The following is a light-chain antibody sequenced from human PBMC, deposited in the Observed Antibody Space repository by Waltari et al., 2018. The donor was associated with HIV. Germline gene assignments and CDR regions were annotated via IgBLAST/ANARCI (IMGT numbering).Light chain of an antibody. CDR3: STWDDKMSGVI. J-gene: IGLJ2*01. V-gene: IGLV1-47*01. CDR1: ISNIGNNY. CDR2: TNN. Sequence: QSVLTQPPSTSGTPGQRVTISCSGSISNIGNNYVYWYQHLPGTAPKLLIYTNNRRPSGLPDRFSGSKSDTSASLAISGLRSEDEADYYGSTWDDKMSGVIFGGGTKLTVL.